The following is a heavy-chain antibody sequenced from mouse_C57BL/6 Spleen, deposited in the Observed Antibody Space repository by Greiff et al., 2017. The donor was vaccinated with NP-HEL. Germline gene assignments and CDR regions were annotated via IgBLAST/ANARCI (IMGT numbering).Heavy chain of an antibody. CDR1: GFTFSSYA. CDR2: ISSGGDYI. J-gene: IGHJ1*03. V-gene: IGHV5-9-1*02. D-gene: IGHD1-1*01. CDR3: TRDPVVATGDWYFGV. Sequence: EVQLVESGEGLVKPGGSLKLSCAASGFTFSSYAMSWVRQTPEKRLEWVAYISSGGDYIYYADTVKGRFTISRDNARNTLYLQMSSLKSEDTAMYYCTRDPVVATGDWYFGVWGTGPTVTVSS.